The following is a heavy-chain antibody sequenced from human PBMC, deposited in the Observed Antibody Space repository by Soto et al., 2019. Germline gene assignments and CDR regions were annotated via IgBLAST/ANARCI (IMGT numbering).Heavy chain of an antibody. V-gene: IGHV2-5*02. CDR2: IYWDDDK. CDR1: GLSLSISGEG. J-gene: IGHJ6*02. D-gene: IGHD3-10*01. Sequence: QITLKESGPTLVKPTQTLTLTCTFSGLSLSISGEGVGWIRQPPGKALEWLALIYWDDDKRYSPSLKSRLTITKDTSKNQVVLTMTNLDPVDTATYYGAHRRGEDYGDYYGMDVWGQGTTVTVSS. CDR3: AHRRGEDYGDYYGMDV.